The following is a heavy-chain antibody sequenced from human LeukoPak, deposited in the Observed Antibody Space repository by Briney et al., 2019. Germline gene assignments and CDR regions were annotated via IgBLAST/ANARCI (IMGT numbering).Heavy chain of an antibody. V-gene: IGHV3-23*01. J-gene: IGHJ6*03. Sequence: GGSLRLSCAASGFSFTTYAINWVRQAPGKGLEWVSVVRGSGGSAYYADSVKGRFTISRDSSKSTLYLQMNSLRAEDTAVYYCAKSYYDTSGYPLRPCMDVWGKGATVTVSS. CDR1: GFSFTTYA. CDR3: AKSYYDTSGYPLRPCMDV. D-gene: IGHD3-22*01. CDR2: VRGSGGSA.